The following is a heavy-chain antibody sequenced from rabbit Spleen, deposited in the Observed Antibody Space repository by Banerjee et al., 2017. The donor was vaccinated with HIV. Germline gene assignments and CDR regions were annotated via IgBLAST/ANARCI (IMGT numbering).Heavy chain of an antibody. V-gene: IGHV1S7*01. J-gene: IGHJ2*01. Sequence: FDFSSYGVSWVRQAPGKGLEWIGYIDLVFGSTYYANWVNGRFSISSHNAQNTLYLQLHTLTAADTATYFCARGTYAYGAYAYAIGAVDPWGPGTLVTVS. CDR1: FDFSSYG. CDR3: ARGTYAYGAYAYAIGAVDP. D-gene: IGHD6-1*01. CDR2: IDLVFGST.